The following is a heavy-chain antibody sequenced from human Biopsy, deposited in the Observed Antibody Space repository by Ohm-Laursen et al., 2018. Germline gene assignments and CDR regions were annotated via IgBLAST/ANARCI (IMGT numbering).Heavy chain of an antibody. Sequence: SQTLSLTCTVSGVSINGGRYYWNWIRHHPGKGLGWIGNIFYSANTYYKPSLKSRVTFSVDTSKNQFSLKLSSVTAADTAVYFCARLGSGDYFPTFFDLWGQGALVTVSS. CDR3: ARLGSGDYFPTFFDL. CDR2: IFYSANT. D-gene: IGHD5-12*01. J-gene: IGHJ4*02. V-gene: IGHV4-31*03. CDR1: GVSINGGRYY.